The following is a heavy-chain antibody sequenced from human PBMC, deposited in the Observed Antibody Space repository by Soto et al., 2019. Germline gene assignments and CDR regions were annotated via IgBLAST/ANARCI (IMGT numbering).Heavy chain of an antibody. Sequence: ASVKVSCKASGYSFTDYAMHWVRQAPGQGLEWMGWINGGNGNTEYSQKFQGRVTITRDTAANTAYMELASLRSEDTVVYYCARVKLVAVASLFSYYFDSWGQGTLVTVSS. V-gene: IGHV1-3*01. CDR2: INGGNGNT. D-gene: IGHD2-8*02. CDR3: ARVKLVAVASLFSYYFDS. CDR1: GYSFTDYA. J-gene: IGHJ4*02.